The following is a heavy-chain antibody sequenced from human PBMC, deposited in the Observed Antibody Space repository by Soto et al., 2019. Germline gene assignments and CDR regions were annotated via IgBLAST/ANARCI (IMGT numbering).Heavy chain of an antibody. CDR2: IYYSGST. V-gene: IGHV4-59*01. J-gene: IGHJ4*02. Sequence: QVQLQESGPGLVKPSETLSLTCTVSGGSISSYYWSWIRQPPGKGLEWIGYIYYSGSTNYNPSLKSPVTISVATSKTPFSLKQSAVTAADTAVYYCARRYGTVFDYWGQGTLVTVSS. CDR1: GGSISSYY. D-gene: IGHD6-13*01. CDR3: ARRYGTVFDY.